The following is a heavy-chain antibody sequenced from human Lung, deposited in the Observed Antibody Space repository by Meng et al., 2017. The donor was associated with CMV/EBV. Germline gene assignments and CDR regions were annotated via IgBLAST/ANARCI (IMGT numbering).Heavy chain of an antibody. J-gene: IGHJ4*02. Sequence: ASXXVSXKASGYTFTGYYMHWVRQAPGQGLEWMGWINPNSGGTNYAQKFQGRVTMTRDTSISTAYMELSRLRSDDTAVYYCAGGPMSSTSLGYWGQGTLVTVSS. CDR3: AGGPMSSTSLGY. D-gene: IGHD2-2*01. CDR2: INPNSGGT. V-gene: IGHV1-2*02. CDR1: GYTFTGYY.